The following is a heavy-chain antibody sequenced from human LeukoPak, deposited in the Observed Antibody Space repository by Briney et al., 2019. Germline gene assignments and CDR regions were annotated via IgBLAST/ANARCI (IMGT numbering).Heavy chain of an antibody. CDR3: ARSQFDY. CDR1: GFAFSSYW. V-gene: IGHV3-74*01. J-gene: IGHJ4*02. CDR2: SGDGSTT. Sequence: GGSLRLSCATSGFAFSSYWMLWVRQAPGKGLVWVSRSGDGSTTTYADSVKGRFTISRDNTKNILYLEMNSLRAEDTDIYYCARSQFDYWGQGILVTVSS.